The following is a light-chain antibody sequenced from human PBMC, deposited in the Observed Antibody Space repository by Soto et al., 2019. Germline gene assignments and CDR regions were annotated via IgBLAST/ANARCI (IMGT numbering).Light chain of an antibody. V-gene: IGKV3-20*01. J-gene: IGKJ5*01. CDR1: QSVSGTY. CDR3: QQYTSSLNT. CDR2: GAS. Sequence: EIVLTQSPGTLSLSPGERATLSCRASQSVSGTYLTWYQHKPGQAPRLLIYGASVRATGVPDRFSGSGSGTDFTLTISRLEPEDFAVYYCQQYTSSLNTFGQGTRLEIK.